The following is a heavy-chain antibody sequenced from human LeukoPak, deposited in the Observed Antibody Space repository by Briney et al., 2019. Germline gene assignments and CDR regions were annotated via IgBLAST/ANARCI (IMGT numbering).Heavy chain of an antibody. Sequence: SETLSLTCAVYGGSFSGYYWSWIRQPPGKGLEWIGEINHSGSTNYNPSLKSRVTISVDTSKNQFSLKLSSVTAADTAVYYCARKMWDYIAVAGISYYYYMDVWGKGTTVTISS. J-gene: IGHJ6*03. D-gene: IGHD6-19*01. CDR3: ARKMWDYIAVAGISYYYYMDV. V-gene: IGHV4-34*01. CDR1: GGSFSGYY. CDR2: INHSGST.